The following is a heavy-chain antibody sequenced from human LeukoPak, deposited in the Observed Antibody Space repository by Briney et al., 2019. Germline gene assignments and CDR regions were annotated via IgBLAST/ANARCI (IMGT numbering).Heavy chain of an antibody. CDR3: ARGRRYCSGGSCSTGYFDY. Sequence: PGGSLRLSCAASGFTFSSYGMHWVRQAPGKGLEWVAVIWYDGSNKYYADSVKGRFTISRDNSKSTLYLQMNSLRAEDTAVYYCARGRRYCSGGSCSTGYFDYWGQGTLVTVSS. CDR1: GFTFSSYG. J-gene: IGHJ4*02. V-gene: IGHV3-33*01. CDR2: IWYDGSNK. D-gene: IGHD2-15*01.